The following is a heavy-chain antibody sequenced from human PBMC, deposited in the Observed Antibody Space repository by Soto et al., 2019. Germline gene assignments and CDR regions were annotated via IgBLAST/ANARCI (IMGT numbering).Heavy chain of an antibody. Sequence: QVQLVQSGAEVKKPGASVKVSCKASGYTFTSYDINWVRQATGQGLEWMGWMNPNSGNTGYAQKFQGRVTMTRNTSISTDYMELSSRRSEDTAVYYCARENIAAAGTHDAFDIWGQGTMVTVSS. V-gene: IGHV1-8*01. D-gene: IGHD6-13*01. CDR2: MNPNSGNT. J-gene: IGHJ3*02. CDR3: ARENIAAAGTHDAFDI. CDR1: GYTFTSYD.